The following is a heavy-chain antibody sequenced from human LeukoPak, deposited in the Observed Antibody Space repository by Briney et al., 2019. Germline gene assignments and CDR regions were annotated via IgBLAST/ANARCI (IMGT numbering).Heavy chain of an antibody. CDR1: GFTFNNYG. CDR2: IRHNGNNQ. CDR3: AKDSAFYYIDV. Sequence: GSLRLSCAASGFTFNNYGMHWVRQAPGKGLEWVAFIRHNGNNQYYADSVKGRFTISRDNSKNTLYLQMNSLKGDDTAVYYCAKDSAFYYIDVWGKGTTVTVSS. D-gene: IGHD3-10*01. V-gene: IGHV3-30*02. J-gene: IGHJ6*03.